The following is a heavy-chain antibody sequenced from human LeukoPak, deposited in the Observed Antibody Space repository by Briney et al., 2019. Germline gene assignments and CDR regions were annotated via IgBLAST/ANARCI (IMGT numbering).Heavy chain of an antibody. CDR1: GFTFSGYE. Sequence: GGSLRLSCAASGFTFSGYEMNWVRQAPGEGLEWVSYISSSGRAIYYADSVKGRFTISRDNAKNSVYLQMNSLRAEDTAVYYCATLPEERDGHDYWGQGTLVCVSS. V-gene: IGHV3-48*03. CDR2: ISSSGRAI. CDR3: ATLPEERDGHDY. D-gene: IGHD1-1*01. J-gene: IGHJ4*02.